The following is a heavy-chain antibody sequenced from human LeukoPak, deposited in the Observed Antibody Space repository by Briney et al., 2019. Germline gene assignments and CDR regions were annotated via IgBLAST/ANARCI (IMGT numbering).Heavy chain of an antibody. J-gene: IGHJ4*02. Sequence: PGGSLRLSCAASGFTINSYAMSWVRQAPGQGLEWVLTISGSVATTYFADSVKGRFTISRDNTKNSLYLQMNSLRAEDTAVFYCARDQYDTWSRRGNFDSWGQGTLVIVSS. CDR2: ISGSVATT. CDR1: GFTINSYA. V-gene: IGHV3-23*01. D-gene: IGHD3-3*01. CDR3: ARDQYDTWSRRGNFDS.